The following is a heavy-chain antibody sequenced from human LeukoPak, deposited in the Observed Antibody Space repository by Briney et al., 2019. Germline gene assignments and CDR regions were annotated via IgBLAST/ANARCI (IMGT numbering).Heavy chain of an antibody. D-gene: IGHD2-21*01. CDR2: IYRSGST. Sequence: PSGTLSLTCTVSSGSISSSSYYWGWIRQPPGKGLEWIGSIYRSGSTNYNPSLKSRVTISVDTSKNQFSLKVSSVTAADTAAYYCARGDCSGSICYSPMDVWGTGTTVTVSS. CDR3: ARGDCSGSICYSPMDV. J-gene: IGHJ6*03. V-gene: IGHV4-39*07. CDR1: SGSISSSSYY.